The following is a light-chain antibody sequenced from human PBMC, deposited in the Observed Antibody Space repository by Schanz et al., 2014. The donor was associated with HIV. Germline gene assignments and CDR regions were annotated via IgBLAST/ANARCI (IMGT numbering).Light chain of an antibody. CDR2: SNH. V-gene: IGLV1-44*01. CDR1: SSNIGSNF. Sequence: QSVLTQPPSTSETPGQRVTISCSGNSSNIGSNFVYWYQQFPGTAPKLLIYSNHRRPSGVPARFSGSKSGTSASLAISGLQSEDEADYYCAAWDDSLKGVVFGRGTKLTVL. J-gene: IGLJ2*01. CDR3: AAWDDSLKGVV.